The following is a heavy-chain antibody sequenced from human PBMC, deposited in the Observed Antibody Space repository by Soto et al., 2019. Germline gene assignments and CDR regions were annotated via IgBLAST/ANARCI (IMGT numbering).Heavy chain of an antibody. J-gene: IGHJ3*01. CDR3: TTLWRPFD. CDR2: IRYDGSNK. Sequence: QPGGLLRPGCAAPGFSWRSDRMRGVRQAPGKELEWVAVIRYDGSNKYYADSVKGRFTISRDNSKNTLYLQMNSLRAEDTTLFSCTTLWRPFD. V-gene: IGHV3-30*02. CDR1: GFSWRSDR. D-gene: IGHD3-16*01.